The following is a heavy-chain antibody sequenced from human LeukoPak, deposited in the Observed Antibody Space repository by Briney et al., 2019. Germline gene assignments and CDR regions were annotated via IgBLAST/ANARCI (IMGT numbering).Heavy chain of an antibody. Sequence: GGSLRLSCATSGFSFSSYAMSWVRQAPGKGLEWVSAMSSSDDGRYYADSVKGRFTISRDNSKNTLYLQMNSLRAEDTAVYYYAKSGYNRFDYWGQGTLVTVSS. D-gene: IGHD5-24*01. CDR2: MSSSDDGR. V-gene: IGHV3-23*01. CDR3: AKSGYNRFDY. J-gene: IGHJ4*02. CDR1: GFSFSSYA.